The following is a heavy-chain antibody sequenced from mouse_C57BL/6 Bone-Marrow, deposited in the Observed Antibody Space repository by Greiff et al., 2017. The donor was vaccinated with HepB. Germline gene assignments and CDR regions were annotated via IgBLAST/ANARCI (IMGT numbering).Heavy chain of an antibody. J-gene: IGHJ3*01. CDR1: GFSLTSYG. D-gene: IGHD1-1*01. CDR2: IWSDGST. Sequence: VKLMESGPGLVAPSQSLSITCTVSGFSLTSYGVHWVRQPPGKGLEWLVVIWSDGSTTYNSALKSRLSISKDNSKSQVFLKMNSLQTDDTAMYYCARSDYGSSSWCAYWGQGTLVTVSA. V-gene: IGHV2-6*03. CDR3: ARSDYGSSSWCAY.